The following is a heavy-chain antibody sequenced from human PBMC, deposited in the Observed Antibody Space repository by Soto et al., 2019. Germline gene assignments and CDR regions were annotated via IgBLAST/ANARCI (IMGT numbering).Heavy chain of an antibody. CDR1: GFSFSAHS. CDR3: ARDGITMIRGVPLRWFDP. D-gene: IGHD3-10*01. Sequence: EVQLVESGGDLAQPGGSLRLSCVASGFSFSAHSMNWVHQAPGEGLEWVSYISSSSDTIFYADSVKGRFTISRDNAKNSLYLQMHSLRAEDTAVYYCARDGITMIRGVPLRWFDPWGPGTLVTVSS. CDR2: ISSSSDTI. J-gene: IGHJ5*02. V-gene: IGHV3-48*01.